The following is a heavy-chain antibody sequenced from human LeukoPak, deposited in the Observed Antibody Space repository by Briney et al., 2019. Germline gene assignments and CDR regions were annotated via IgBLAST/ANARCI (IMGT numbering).Heavy chain of an antibody. CDR3: ATGQINYDSSGYYYGYFQH. J-gene: IGHJ1*01. CDR1: GGTFISYA. Sequence: SVTVSCKASGGTFISYAISWVRQAPGQGLEWMGGIIPIFGTANYAQKFQGRVTITTDESTSTAYMELSSLRSEDTAVYYCATGQINYDSSGYYYGYFQHRGQGTLVTVSS. CDR2: IIPIFGTA. D-gene: IGHD3-22*01. V-gene: IGHV1-69*05.